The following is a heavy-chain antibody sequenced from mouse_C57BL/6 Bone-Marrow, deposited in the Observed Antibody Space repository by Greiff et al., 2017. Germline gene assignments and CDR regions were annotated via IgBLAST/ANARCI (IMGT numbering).Heavy chain of an antibody. CDR2: IHPNSGST. D-gene: IGHD1-1*01. V-gene: IGHV1-64*01. J-gene: IGHJ4*01. CDR3: APITTVVEYYAMDY. CDR1: GYTFTSYW. Sequence: VQLQQPGAELVKPGASVKLSCKASGYTFTSYWMHWVKQRPGQGLVWIGMIHPNSGSTNYNEKFKSKATLTVDKSSSTAYMQLSSLTSEDSAVYYCAPITTVVEYYAMDYWGQGTSVTVSS.